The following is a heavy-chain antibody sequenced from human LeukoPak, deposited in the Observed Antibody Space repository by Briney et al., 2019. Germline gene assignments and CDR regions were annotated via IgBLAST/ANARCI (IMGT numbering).Heavy chain of an antibody. D-gene: IGHD6-6*01. V-gene: IGHV3-7*01. CDR3: ARRGPSMAARGPPDY. CDR2: IKQDGSEK. J-gene: IGHJ4*02. Sequence: GGSLRLSCAASGFTFSSYWMSWVRQAPGKGLEWVANIKQDGSEKYYVDSVKGRFTISRDNAKNSLYLQMNSLRAEDTAVYYCARRGPSMAARGPPDYWGQGTLVTVSS. CDR1: GFTFSSYW.